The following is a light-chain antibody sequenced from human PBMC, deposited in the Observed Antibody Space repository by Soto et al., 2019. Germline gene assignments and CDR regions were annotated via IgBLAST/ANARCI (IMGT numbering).Light chain of an antibody. CDR3: QQYASSRT. J-gene: IGKJ1*01. CDR2: AAS. V-gene: IGKV3-20*01. Sequence: EIVLTQSPGTLYLSPGERATLSCRASQSVSNSYLAWYQQKPGQAPRLLIYAASSSATGIPDRFSGSGSGTDFTLTISGLEPEDFAVYYCQQYASSRTFGQGTKVEIK. CDR1: QSVSNSY.